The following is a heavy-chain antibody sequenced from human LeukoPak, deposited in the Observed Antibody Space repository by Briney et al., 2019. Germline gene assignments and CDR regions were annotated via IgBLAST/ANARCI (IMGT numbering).Heavy chain of an antibody. CDR3: ARDGTGYNAKLGNYYYYMDV. CDR1: GFTFDDYG. Sequence: GGSLRLSCAASGFTFDDYGMSWVRQAPGKGLEWGSGINWNGGSTGYADSVKGRFTISRDNAKNSLYPQMNSLRAEDTALYYCARDGTGYNAKLGNYYYYMDVWGKGTTVTVSS. V-gene: IGHV3-20*04. J-gene: IGHJ6*03. CDR2: INWNGGST. D-gene: IGHD3-9*01.